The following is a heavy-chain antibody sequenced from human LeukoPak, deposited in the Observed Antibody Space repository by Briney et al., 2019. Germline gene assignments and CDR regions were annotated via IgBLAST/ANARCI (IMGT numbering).Heavy chain of an antibody. CDR2: ISKNTVDT. CDR1: GFIFSRYA. Sequence: GGSLRLSCTGSGFIFSRYALSWVRQAPGKGLEWVSGISKNTVDTYYADSVKGLLTISRDSSKNTVYLQMNSLRAEDTAVYYCVRDMEPLRYFDTWGQGTLVTVSS. CDR3: VRDMEPLRYFDT. V-gene: IGHV3-23*01. J-gene: IGHJ4*02. D-gene: IGHD3-9*01.